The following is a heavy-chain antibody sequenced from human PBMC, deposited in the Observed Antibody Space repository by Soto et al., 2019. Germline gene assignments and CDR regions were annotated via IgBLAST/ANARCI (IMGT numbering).Heavy chain of an antibody. J-gene: IGHJ4*02. D-gene: IGHD1-20*01. CDR2: VSGSGEMT. CDR3: ARSEMTYNWND. CDR1: GFTFRGDA. V-gene: IGHV3-23*01. Sequence: EVQLLESGGDLVQPGGSLRLACAASGFTFRGDAMSWVRQAPGKGLEWVSSVSGSGEMTHYAESVKGRFTISRDNSKDTLFLQMESLRAEDKAVYYCARSEMTYNWNDWGQGTRVTVSS.